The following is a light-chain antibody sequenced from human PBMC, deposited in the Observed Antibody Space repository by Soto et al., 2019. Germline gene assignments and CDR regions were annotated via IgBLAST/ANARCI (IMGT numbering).Light chain of an antibody. CDR1: QILSST. J-gene: IGKJ2*01. CDR3: QQYNNWPPTYT. Sequence: EIVMPQSPATRSVSPGERANLSCRASQILSSTLAWYQQKHGQAPRLLIYGASTRATGIPARFSGSGSGTEFTLTISSLQSEDFAVYYCQQYNNWPPTYTFGQGTKLEIK. CDR2: GAS. V-gene: IGKV3-15*01.